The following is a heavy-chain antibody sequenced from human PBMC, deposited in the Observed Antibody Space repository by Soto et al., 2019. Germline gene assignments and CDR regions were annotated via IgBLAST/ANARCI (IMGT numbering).Heavy chain of an antibody. CDR3: ARDLSSIKGDEHYDAFDI. Sequence: SETLSLTYTVSGGSVSSGSYYWSWIRQPPGKGLEWIGYIYYSGSTNYNPSLKSRVTISVDTSKNQFSLKLSSVTAADTAVYYCARDLSSIKGDEHYDAFDIWGQGTMVTVSS. V-gene: IGHV4-61*01. CDR1: GGSVSSGSYY. D-gene: IGHD3-16*01. CDR2: IYYSGST. J-gene: IGHJ3*02.